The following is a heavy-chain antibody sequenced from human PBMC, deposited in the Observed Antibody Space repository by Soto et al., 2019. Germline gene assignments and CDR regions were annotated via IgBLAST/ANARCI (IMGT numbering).Heavy chain of an antibody. J-gene: IGHJ4*02. CDR1: GFTFSDYY. V-gene: IGHV3-48*02. Sequence: PGESLKISCAASGFTFSDYYMNWVRQAPGKGLEWVSYISSSSSTIYYADSVKGRFTISRDNAKNSLYLQMNSLRDEDTAVYYCARDLVVAYYYDSSGYLGYWGQGTLVTVSS. CDR2: ISSSSSTI. CDR3: ARDLVVAYYYDSSGYLGY. D-gene: IGHD3-22*01.